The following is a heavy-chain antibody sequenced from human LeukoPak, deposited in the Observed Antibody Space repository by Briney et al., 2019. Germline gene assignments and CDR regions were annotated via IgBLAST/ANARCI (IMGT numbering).Heavy chain of an antibody. D-gene: IGHD4-17*01. CDR1: GFTFSSYG. J-gene: IGHJ4*02. Sequence: PGGSLRLSCAASGFTFSSYGMHWVRQAPGKGLEWVAVISYDGSNKYYADSVKGRFTISRDNSKNTLYLQMNSLRAEDTAVYYCAKPYGDYANYFDYWGQGTLVTVSS. CDR3: AKPYGDYANYFDY. V-gene: IGHV3-30*18. CDR2: ISYDGSNK.